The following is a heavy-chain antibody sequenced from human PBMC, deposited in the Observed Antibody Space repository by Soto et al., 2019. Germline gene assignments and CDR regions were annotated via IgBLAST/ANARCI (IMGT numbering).Heavy chain of an antibody. CDR2: ISYDGSNK. Sequence: PGESLKISCAASGFTFSSYGMHWVRQAPGKGLEWVAVISYDGSNKYYADSVKGRFTISRDNSKNTLYLQMNSLRAEDTAVYYCAKDQGGLYCSSTSCNIDYWGQGTLVTVSS. J-gene: IGHJ4*02. CDR3: AKDQGGLYCSSTSCNIDY. D-gene: IGHD2-2*02. CDR1: GFTFSSYG. V-gene: IGHV3-30*18.